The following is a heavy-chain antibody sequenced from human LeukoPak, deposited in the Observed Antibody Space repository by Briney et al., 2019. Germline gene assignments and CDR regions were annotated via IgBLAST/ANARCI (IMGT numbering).Heavy chain of an antibody. J-gene: IGHJ4*02. D-gene: IGHD6-13*01. V-gene: IGHV3-23*01. CDR2: ISGSGGST. CDR1: GFTFSGYA. CDR3: AKAYSSSWYTLAFDY. Sequence: HTGGSLRLSCAASGFTFSGYAMSWVRQAPGKGLEWVSAISGSGGSTYHADSVRGRFTISRDNSKNTLYLQMNSLRAEDTAVYYCAKAYSSSWYTLAFDYWGQGTLVTVSS.